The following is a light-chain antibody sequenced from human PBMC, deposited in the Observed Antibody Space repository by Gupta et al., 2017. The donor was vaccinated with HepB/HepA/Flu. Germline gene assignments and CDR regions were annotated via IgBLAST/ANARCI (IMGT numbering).Light chain of an antibody. Sequence: AIQMTQSPSSLSASIGDSVTITCRASQGIRDDLGWYQQKPGKAPKLLISTTSNLQSGVPFRFSGSVSGTDFTLTISSLQPEDFATYYCRQTVNSPWTFGQGTKVEI. V-gene: IGKV1-6*01. CDR3: RQTVNSPWT. CDR1: QGIRDD. J-gene: IGKJ1*01. CDR2: TTS.